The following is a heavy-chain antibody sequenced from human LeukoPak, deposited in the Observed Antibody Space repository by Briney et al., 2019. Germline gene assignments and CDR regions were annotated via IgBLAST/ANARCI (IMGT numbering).Heavy chain of an antibody. D-gene: IGHD3-16*01. V-gene: IGHV7-4-1*02. CDR2: INTNNGNP. J-gene: IGHJ6*03. CDR3: ARQLGAFSPHYYFYMDV. CDR1: GYSFTSFG. Sequence: ASVKVSCKASGYSFTSFGMNWVRQAPGQGLEWMGWINTNNGNPTYAQAFTGRFVFSLDISVSTAYLQISNLKADDTAVYYCARQLGAFSPHYYFYMDVWGKGTTVAISS.